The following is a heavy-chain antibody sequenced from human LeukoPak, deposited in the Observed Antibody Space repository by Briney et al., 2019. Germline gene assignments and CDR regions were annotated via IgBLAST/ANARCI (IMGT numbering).Heavy chain of an antibody. CDR3: ATDRGWRTSGYYLHYFEY. D-gene: IGHD3-3*01. V-gene: IGHV3-7*01. CDR1: GFIFTNYF. Sequence: AGGSLRLSCAASGFIFTNYFMSWVRQAPGKGLEWVASIKHDGSEKYYVDSVRGRFTISRDNTMNSLYLQMSSLRAEDTAVYYCATDRGWRTSGYYLHYFEYWGQGTLVTYSS. CDR2: IKHDGSEK. J-gene: IGHJ4*02.